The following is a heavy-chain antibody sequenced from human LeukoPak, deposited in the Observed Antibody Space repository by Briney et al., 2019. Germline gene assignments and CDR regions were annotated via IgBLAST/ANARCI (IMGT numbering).Heavy chain of an antibody. V-gene: IGHV3-21*01. CDR3: ARTRDGDTAMAANDY. Sequence: PGGSLRLSCAASGFTFSSYEMNWVRQAPGKGLEWVSSISSSSSYIYYADSVKGRFTISRDNAKNSLYLQMNSLRAEDTAVYYCARTRDGDTAMAANDYWGQGTLVTVSS. CDR2: ISSSSSYI. J-gene: IGHJ4*02. D-gene: IGHD5-18*01. CDR1: GFTFSSYE.